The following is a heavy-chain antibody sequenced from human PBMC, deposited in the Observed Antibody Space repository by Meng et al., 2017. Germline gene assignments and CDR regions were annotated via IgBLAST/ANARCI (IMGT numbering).Heavy chain of an antibody. D-gene: IGHD3-10*01. CDR3: ARGRTITMVRGVIDY. V-gene: IGHV4-4*02. CDR1: GGSISSSTW. J-gene: IGHJ4*02. Sequence: VQLPGVGLGLVKPSGPLSLSSAVSGGSISSSTWWGWVRQPPGKGLEWIGEIYHSGSTNYNPSLKSRVTISVDTSKNQFSLKLSSVTAADTAVYYCARGRTITMVRGVIDYWGQGTLVTVFS. CDR2: IYHSGST.